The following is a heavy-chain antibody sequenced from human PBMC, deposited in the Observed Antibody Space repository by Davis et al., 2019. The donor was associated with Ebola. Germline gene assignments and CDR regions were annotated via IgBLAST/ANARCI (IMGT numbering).Heavy chain of an antibody. V-gene: IGHV1-46*01. CDR3: ARDFAEHWTFDY. CDR1: GHTLINYH. J-gene: IGHJ4*02. D-gene: IGHD1-1*01. Sequence: ASVKVSCKASGHTLINYHMHWVRQAPGQGLEWMGIIHPSGGRTTYAQKFQGRVTMTRDTSTSTDYMELSSLRSEDTAVYYCARDFAEHWTFDYWGQGTLVTVSS. CDR2: IHPSGGRT.